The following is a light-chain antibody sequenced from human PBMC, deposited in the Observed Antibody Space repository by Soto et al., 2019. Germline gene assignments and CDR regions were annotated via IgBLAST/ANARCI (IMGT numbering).Light chain of an antibody. CDR3: QQRNIWPPVT. J-gene: IGKJ5*01. Sequence: IVFIQSSATLSFSPGERAPLSFRASPSVTNFLAWYQQKPGQAPRLLIYGAFNRATGIPARFSGSGSGTDFTLTISSLEPEDSAIYYCQQRNIWPPVTFGQGTRLEIK. V-gene: IGKV3-11*01. CDR1: PSVTNF. CDR2: GAF.